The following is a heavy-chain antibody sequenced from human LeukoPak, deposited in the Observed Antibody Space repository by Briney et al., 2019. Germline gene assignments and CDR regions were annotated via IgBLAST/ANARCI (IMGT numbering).Heavy chain of an antibody. CDR1: GYTLTELS. V-gene: IGHV1-24*01. CDR3: ATAGSRVIITRGYCFDY. CDR2: FDHEDGET. J-gene: IGHJ4*02. Sequence: ASVKVSCKVCGYTLTELSMHWVRQAPGKGLEWMGGFDHEDGETIYVQKFQGRVTMTEDTSTDTAYMELSSLRSEDTAVYYCATAGSRVIITRGYCFDYWGQGTLVTVSS. D-gene: IGHD3-10*01.